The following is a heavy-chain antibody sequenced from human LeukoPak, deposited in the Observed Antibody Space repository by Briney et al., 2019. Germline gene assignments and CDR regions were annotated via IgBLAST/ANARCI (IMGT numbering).Heavy chain of an antibody. CDR2: ISAYNGNT. D-gene: IGHD5-18*01. CDR3: ATDLLRGYSYGYFDY. J-gene: IGHJ4*02. Sequence: GASVKVSCKASGYTFTSYGISWVRQAPGQGLEWMGWISAYNGNTNYAQKLQGRVTMTTDTSTSTAYMELRSLRSDDTAVYYCATDLLRGYSYGYFDYWGQGTLVTVSS. CDR1: GYTFTSYG. V-gene: IGHV1-18*01.